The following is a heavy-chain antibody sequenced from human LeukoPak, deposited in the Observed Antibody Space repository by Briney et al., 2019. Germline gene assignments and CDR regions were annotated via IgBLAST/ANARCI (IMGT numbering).Heavy chain of an antibody. CDR1: GFTFSSYS. CDR3: AREGYCSVCSCYSGGHYYGMDV. CDR2: ISSSSSYI. J-gene: IGHJ6*02. D-gene: IGHD2-15*01. Sequence: GGSLRLSCAASGFTFSSYSMNWVRQAPGKGLEWVSSISSSSSYIYYADSVKGRFTISRDNAKNSLYLQMNSLRAEDTAVYYCAREGYCSVCSCYSGGHYYGMDVWGQGTTVTVSS. V-gene: IGHV3-21*01.